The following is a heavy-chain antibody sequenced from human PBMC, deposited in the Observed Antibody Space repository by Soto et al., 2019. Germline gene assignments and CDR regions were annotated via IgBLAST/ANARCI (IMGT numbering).Heavy chain of an antibody. CDR1: GFTFTTYG. J-gene: IGHJ5*02. CDR2: VSRDGRST. Sequence: EVQLVESGGGLVRPGGSLRLSCAASGFTFTTYGMHWVRQVPGKGLVWVAFVSRDGRSTDHADSVKGRITISRDNAKNTLYLQMNSLRAEDTAVYYCTRWGRNDWFDPWGQGTLVTVSS. V-gene: IGHV3-74*01. CDR3: TRWGRNDWFDP. D-gene: IGHD1-1*01.